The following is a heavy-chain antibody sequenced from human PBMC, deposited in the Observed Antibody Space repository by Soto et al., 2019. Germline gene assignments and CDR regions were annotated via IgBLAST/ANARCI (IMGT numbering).Heavy chain of an antibody. CDR3: VRDSPIGSTLSGYNGIDY. CDR2: INPTRGT. CDR1: TGSFTGHF. D-gene: IGHD5-12*01. Sequence: SETLSLTCAVNTGSFTGHFWSWIRQPPGKGLEWIGEINPTRGTNYNPSLKSRVAISIEMSVNQFSLTLSSVTAADTAVYYCVRDSPIGSTLSGYNGIDYRGQGTLVTVSS. J-gene: IGHJ4*02. V-gene: IGHV4-34*01.